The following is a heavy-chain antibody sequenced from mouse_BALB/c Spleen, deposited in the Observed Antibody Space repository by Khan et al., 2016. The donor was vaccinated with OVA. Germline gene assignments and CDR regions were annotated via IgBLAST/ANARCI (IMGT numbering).Heavy chain of an antibody. Sequence: LEESGAELVKPGASVKLSCKTSGYTFTSYWIQWVKQRPGQGLGWIGQIFPGTGTTYYNENFKGKATLTVDTSSSTAYMQLSSLTSEDSAVDCCERGYLGNDEFVYWGQGTLVTVSP. CDR2: IFPGTGTT. CDR1: GYTFTSYW. V-gene: IGHV1S132*01. D-gene: IGHD2-2*01. CDR3: ERGYLGNDEFVY. J-gene: IGHJ3*01.